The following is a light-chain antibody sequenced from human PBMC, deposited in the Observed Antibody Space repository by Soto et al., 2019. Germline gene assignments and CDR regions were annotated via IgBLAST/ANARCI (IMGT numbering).Light chain of an antibody. Sequence: EIGLTQSPGTLSLSPGERATLSCRASQSVSSSYLAWYQQKPSQAPRLLIYGASSRATGIPDRFRGSGSGTDFTQPISSLEPEDVLVYYCQQYGSSALTFGGGTKVQI. CDR3: QQYGSSALT. CDR1: QSVSSSY. CDR2: GAS. J-gene: IGKJ4*01. V-gene: IGKV3-20*01.